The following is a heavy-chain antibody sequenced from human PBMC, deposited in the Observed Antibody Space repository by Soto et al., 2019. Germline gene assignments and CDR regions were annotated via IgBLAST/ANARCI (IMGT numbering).Heavy chain of an antibody. J-gene: IGHJ4*02. V-gene: IGHV1-69*01. CDR1: GGTFSSYA. Sequence: QVQLVQSGAEVKKPGSSVKVSCKASGGTFSSYAISWVRQAPGQGLEWMGGIIPIFGTANYAQKFQGRVTITADESTSTAYMVLSSLRSEDTAVYYCASGKKGGIQLWPPLDYWGQGTLVTVSS. CDR3: ASGKKGGIQLWPPLDY. CDR2: IIPIFGTA. D-gene: IGHD5-18*01.